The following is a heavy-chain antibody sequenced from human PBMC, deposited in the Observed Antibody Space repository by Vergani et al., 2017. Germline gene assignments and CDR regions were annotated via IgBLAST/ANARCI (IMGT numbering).Heavy chain of an antibody. Sequence: QVQLVQSGAEVKKPGASVKVSCKASGYTFTSYAMHWVRQAPGQRLEWMGWINAGNGNTKYSQKFKGRVTITRDTSASTAYMELSSLRSEDTAVYYCARSLVDTILYAFEIWGQGTMVTVSS. CDR3: ARSLVDTILYAFEI. V-gene: IGHV1-3*01. D-gene: IGHD5-12*01. CDR1: GYTFTSYA. CDR2: INAGNGNT. J-gene: IGHJ3*02.